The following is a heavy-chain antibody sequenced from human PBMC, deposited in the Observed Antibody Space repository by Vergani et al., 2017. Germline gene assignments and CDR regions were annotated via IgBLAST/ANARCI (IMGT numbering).Heavy chain of an antibody. CDR1: GGSISSSSYY. Sequence: QLQLQESGPGLVKPSETLSLTCTVSGGSISSSSYYWGWIRQPPGKGLEWIGSIYYSGSTYYNPSLKSRVTISVDTSKNQFSLMLSSVTAADAAVYYCASYARGGWYRGLYWGQGTLVTVSS. CDR3: ASYARGGWYRGLY. CDR2: IYYSGST. D-gene: IGHD6-19*01. V-gene: IGHV4-39*07. J-gene: IGHJ4*02.